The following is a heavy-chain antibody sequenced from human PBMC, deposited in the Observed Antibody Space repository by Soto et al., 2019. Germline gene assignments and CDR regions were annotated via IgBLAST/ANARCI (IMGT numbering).Heavy chain of an antibody. Sequence: SETLSLTCTVSGGSISRYYWSWIRQPPGKRLESIGYIYYSGSTNYNPSLKSRVTISVDTSKNQFSLKLTSVTAADTAVYYCARRAAAAGTPFDYWGQGTLVTVSS. CDR1: GGSISRYY. CDR3: ARRAAAAGTPFDY. CDR2: IYYSGST. D-gene: IGHD6-13*01. V-gene: IGHV4-59*01. J-gene: IGHJ4*02.